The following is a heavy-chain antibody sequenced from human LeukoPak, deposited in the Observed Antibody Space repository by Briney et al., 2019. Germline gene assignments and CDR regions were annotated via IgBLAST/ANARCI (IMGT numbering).Heavy chain of an antibody. CDR2: IYYSGST. J-gene: IGHJ4*02. D-gene: IGHD1-26*01. CDR1: GGSISSSNW. CDR3: ASSSGIYSLYYFDY. V-gene: IGHV4-4*02. Sequence: SETLSLTCAVSGGSISSSNWWSWVRQPPGKGLEWIGYIYYSGSTNYNPSLKSRVTISIDTSKNQFSLKLSSVTAADAAVYYCASSSGIYSLYYFDYWGQGTLVTVSS.